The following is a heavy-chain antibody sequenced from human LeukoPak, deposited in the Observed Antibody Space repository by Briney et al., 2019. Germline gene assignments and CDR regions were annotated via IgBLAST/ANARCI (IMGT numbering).Heavy chain of an antibody. V-gene: IGHV4-59*01. CDR1: GGSISSYY. CDR3: ARGSKAAPGTFDY. CDR2: IYYTGST. J-gene: IGHJ4*02. Sequence: SETLSLTCTVSGGSISSYYWSWIRQPPGKGLEWIGYIYYTGSTDYNPSLKSRVAISVDTSKNQFSLKLSSVTAADTAVYYCARGSKAAPGTFDYWGQGTLVTVSS. D-gene: IGHD6-13*01.